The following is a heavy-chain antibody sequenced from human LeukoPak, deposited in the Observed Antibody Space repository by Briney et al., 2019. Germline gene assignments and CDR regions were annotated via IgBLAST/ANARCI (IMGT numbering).Heavy chain of an antibody. V-gene: IGHV1-69*05. CDR2: IIPIFGTA. J-gene: IGHJ6*02. CDR3: ASSGGMDV. CDR1: GGTFSSYA. Sequence: SVKVSCKASGGTFSSYAISWVRQAPGQGLEWMGGIIPIFGTANYAQKFQGRVTMTRNTSISTAYMELSSLRSEDTAVYYCASSGGMDVWGQGTTVTVSS. D-gene: IGHD2-15*01.